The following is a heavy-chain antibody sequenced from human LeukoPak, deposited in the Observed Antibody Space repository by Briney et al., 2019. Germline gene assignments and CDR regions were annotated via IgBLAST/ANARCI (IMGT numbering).Heavy chain of an antibody. J-gene: IGHJ4*02. CDR2: ITTDESSS. D-gene: IGHD2-15*01. CDR3: ARDGGASTPFDY. V-gene: IGHV3-74*01. CDR1: GFTFSGYW. Sequence: GGSLRLSCVASGFTFSGYWIHWVRQAPGKGLRWVSRITTDESSSDYAVSVNGRFTISRDNAKSTVYLQMNSLTAEDTAVYYCARDGGASTPFDYWGQGTLVTVSS.